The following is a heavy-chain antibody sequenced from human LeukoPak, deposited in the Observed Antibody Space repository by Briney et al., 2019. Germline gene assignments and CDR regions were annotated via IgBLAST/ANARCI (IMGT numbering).Heavy chain of an antibody. CDR3: ARDIMVRGVIPDYYMDV. CDR1: GGSIGSGSYY. V-gene: IGHV4-61*02. CDR2: IYTSGST. D-gene: IGHD3-10*01. J-gene: IGHJ6*03. Sequence: PSQTLSLTCTVSGGSIGSGSYYWSWIRQPAGKGLEWVGRIYTSGSTNYNPSLKSRVTISVDTSKNQFSLKLSSVTAADTAVYYCARDIMVRGVIPDYYMDVWGKGTTVTVSS.